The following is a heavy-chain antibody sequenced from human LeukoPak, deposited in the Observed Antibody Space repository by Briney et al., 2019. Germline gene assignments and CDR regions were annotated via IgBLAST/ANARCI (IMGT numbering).Heavy chain of an antibody. Sequence: GGSLRLSCAASGFTFSSYAMHWVRQAPGKGLEWVAVISHDGSNKYYADSVKGRFTISRDNSKNTLYLQMNSLRAEDTAVYYCARDGSRGNLVTAPDYWGQGTLVTVSS. J-gene: IGHJ4*02. D-gene: IGHD2-21*02. CDR2: ISHDGSNK. V-gene: IGHV3-30*04. CDR1: GFTFSSYA. CDR3: ARDGSRGNLVTAPDY.